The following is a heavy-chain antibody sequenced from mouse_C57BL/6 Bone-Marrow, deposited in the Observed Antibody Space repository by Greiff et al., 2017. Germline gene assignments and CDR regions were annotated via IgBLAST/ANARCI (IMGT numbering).Heavy chain of an antibody. Sequence: VQLQQSGAELVKPGASVKISCKVSGYAFSPYWMNWVKQRPGKGLEWIGQLYPGDGVTDYKGKFKGKATLTADESSSTAYLQLRSLTSEDSAVYFCARDWDYFDYWGQGTTLKGSS. CDR1: GYAFSPYW. CDR3: ARDWDYFDY. D-gene: IGHD4-1*01. V-gene: IGHV1-80*01. J-gene: IGHJ2*01. CDR2: LYPGDGVT.